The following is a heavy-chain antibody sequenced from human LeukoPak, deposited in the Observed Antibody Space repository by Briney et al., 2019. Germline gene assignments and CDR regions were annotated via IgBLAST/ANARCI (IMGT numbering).Heavy chain of an antibody. CDR1: GYTFTSYG. D-gene: IGHD3-3*01. J-gene: IGHJ4*02. V-gene: IGHV1-18*01. CDR2: ISVYNGNT. Sequence: GASVKVSCKASGYTFTSYGISWVRQAPGQGLEWMGWISVYNGNTKYVQKFRGRVTMTTDTSTRTAYMELRSLRSDDTAVYYCARHTGSLYDFWSGYIDYWGQGTLVTVSS. CDR3: ARHTGSLYDFWSGYIDY.